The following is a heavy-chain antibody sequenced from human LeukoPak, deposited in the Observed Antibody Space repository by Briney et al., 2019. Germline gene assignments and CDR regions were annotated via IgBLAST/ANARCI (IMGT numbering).Heavy chain of an antibody. D-gene: IGHD5-24*01. V-gene: IGHV3-7*05. J-gene: IGHJ4*02. Sequence: GGSLRLSCVASGFSFGSYWMAWVRQAPGKGLEWVANMKHDGIEKYHVDSVKGRFTISRDNTKNSLYLHMSSLRVEDTAVYCAREGREGYNYPALDFWGQGILVTVSS. CDR2: MKHDGIEK. CDR3: AREGREGYNYPALDF. CDR1: GFSFGSYW.